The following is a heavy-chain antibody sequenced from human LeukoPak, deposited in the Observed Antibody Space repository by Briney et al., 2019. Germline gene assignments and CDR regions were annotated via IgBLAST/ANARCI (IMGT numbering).Heavy chain of an antibody. D-gene: IGHD1-1*01. CDR1: GFTFSHYA. J-gene: IGHJ5*02. CDR2: ISGSGGST. Sequence: PGGSLILSCAASGFTFSHYAMNWVRQAPGKGLEWVSGISGSGGSTFYADSVKGRFTISRDNSKNTLYLQMTSLRADDTAVFYCAKEGAEYNLNAWGQGTLVTVSS. V-gene: IGHV3-23*01. CDR3: AKEGAEYNLNA.